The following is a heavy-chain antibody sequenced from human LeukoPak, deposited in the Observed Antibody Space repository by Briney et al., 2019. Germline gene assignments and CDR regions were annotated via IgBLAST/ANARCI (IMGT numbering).Heavy chain of an antibody. Sequence: PGRSLRLSCAASGFTFSSYAMRWVRQAPGKGLEWVAVISYDGSNKYYADSVKGRFTISRDNSKNTLYLQMNSLRAEDTAVYYCASGDTVTIAVSSVDYWGQGTLVTVSS. J-gene: IGHJ4*02. CDR2: ISYDGSNK. CDR1: GFTFSSYA. D-gene: IGHD4-11*01. CDR3: ASGDTVTIAVSSVDY. V-gene: IGHV3-30-3*01.